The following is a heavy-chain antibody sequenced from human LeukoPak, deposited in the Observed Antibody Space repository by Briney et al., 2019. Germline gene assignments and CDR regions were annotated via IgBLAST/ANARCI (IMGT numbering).Heavy chain of an antibody. CDR3: AKGGGWLYYFDY. D-gene: IGHD6-19*01. Sequence: EGSLRLSCAASGFTFSSFAMNWVRQAPGKGLEWVSAISDSGGSRYYADSVKGRFTISRDNAKNTVCLQMNSLRVEDTAVYYCAKGGGWLYYFDYWGQGSLVSVSS. CDR2: ISDSGGSR. V-gene: IGHV3-23*01. CDR1: GFTFSSFA. J-gene: IGHJ4*02.